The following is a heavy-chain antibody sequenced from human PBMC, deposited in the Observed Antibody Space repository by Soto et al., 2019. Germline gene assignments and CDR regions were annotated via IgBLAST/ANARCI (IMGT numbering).Heavy chain of an antibody. CDR2: ISGSGRNT. Sequence: LRLSCATSGFTFSSNGMSWVRQAPGKGLDWVSGISGSGRNTYYADSVKGRFTISRDNAKNSLYLQMNRLRAEDTAVYYCARVSWREKYGMDVWGQGTTVTVSS. CDR1: GFTFSSNG. CDR3: ARVSWREKYGMDV. J-gene: IGHJ6*02. V-gene: IGHV3-23*01.